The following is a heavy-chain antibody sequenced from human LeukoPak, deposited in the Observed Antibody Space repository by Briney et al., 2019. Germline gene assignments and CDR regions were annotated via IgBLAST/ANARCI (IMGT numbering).Heavy chain of an antibody. Sequence: PGRSLRLSCVTSGFIFSSYGFHWVRQAPGKGLEWVAGISFDGSEKYYADSAKGRFSISTDYSRNTLYLEMNSLRADDTAVYYCVRSQLQYCTTTSCYVFDSWGQGTLVTVSS. CDR3: VRSQLQYCTTTSCYVFDS. CDR2: ISFDGSEK. V-gene: IGHV3-30*19. D-gene: IGHD2-2*01. J-gene: IGHJ4*02. CDR1: GFIFSSYG.